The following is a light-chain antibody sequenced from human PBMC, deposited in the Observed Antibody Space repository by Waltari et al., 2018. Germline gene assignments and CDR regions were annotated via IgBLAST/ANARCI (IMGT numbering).Light chain of an antibody. V-gene: IGKV3-20*01. CDR2: GAS. CDR3: QQYGTSPYT. Sequence: EIVLTQSPGTLSLSPGERVTLSCRASQSVRSTYLAWYQLKPGQAPRLLIFGASTWATGIPDRFSGSESGTDFTLTISRLEPENFAVYYCQQYGTSPYTFGQGTKLEI. J-gene: IGKJ2*01. CDR1: QSVRSTY.